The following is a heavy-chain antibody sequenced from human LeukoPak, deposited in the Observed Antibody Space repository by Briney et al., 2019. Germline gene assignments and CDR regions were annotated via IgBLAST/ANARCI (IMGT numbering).Heavy chain of an antibody. J-gene: IGHJ4*02. CDR2: IYYRGST. V-gene: IGHV4-31*03. D-gene: IGHD2-2*01. CDR1: GGSVSSAGYY. Sequence: SETLSLTCTVSGGSVSSAGYYWSWIRQHPGKALEWIGYIYYRGSTYFNPSLNSRVTISVDTSANNFYLKLSAVTAAETAVYYCARATGYCGSSSCYSLDYWGQGTLVTVSS. CDR3: ARATGYCGSSSCYSLDY.